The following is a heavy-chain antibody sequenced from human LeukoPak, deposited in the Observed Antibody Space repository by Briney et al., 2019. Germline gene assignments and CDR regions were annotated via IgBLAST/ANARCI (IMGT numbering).Heavy chain of an antibody. Sequence: GASVKVSCKASGYTFTGYYMHWVRQAPGQGLEWMGGIIPIFGTANYAQKFQGRVTITADKSTSTAYMELSSLRSEDTAVYYCARVGDYVDYWGQGTLVTVSS. CDR1: GYTFTGYY. J-gene: IGHJ4*02. V-gene: IGHV1-69*06. D-gene: IGHD4-17*01. CDR2: IIPIFGTA. CDR3: ARVGDYVDY.